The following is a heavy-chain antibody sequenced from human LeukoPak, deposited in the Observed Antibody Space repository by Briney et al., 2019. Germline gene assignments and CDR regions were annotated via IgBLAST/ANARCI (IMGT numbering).Heavy chain of an antibody. CDR3: ARGRRGIRTLGY. D-gene: IGHD1-26*01. V-gene: IGHV1-8*01. Sequence: GASVKVSCKASGYTFTSYDINWVRQATGQGLERMGWMNPNSGNTGYAQKFQGRVTMTRNTSISTAYMELSSLRSEDTAVYYCARGRRGIRTLGYWGXGTLVTVSS. CDR1: GYTFTSYD. J-gene: IGHJ4*01. CDR2: MNPNSGNT.